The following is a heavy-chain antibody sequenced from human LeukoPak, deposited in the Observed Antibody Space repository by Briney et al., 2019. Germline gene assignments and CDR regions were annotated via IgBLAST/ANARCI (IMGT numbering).Heavy chain of an antibody. D-gene: IGHD2-15*01. CDR2: IYYSGST. V-gene: IGHV4-59*01. CDR1: GGSISSYY. Sequence: SETLSLTCTVSGGSISSYYWSWIRQPPGKGLEWIGYIYYSGSTNYNPSLKSRVTISVDTSKNQFSLKLSSVTAADTAVYYCATQGDITSFDYWGQGTLVTVSS. J-gene: IGHJ4*02. CDR3: ATQGDITSFDY.